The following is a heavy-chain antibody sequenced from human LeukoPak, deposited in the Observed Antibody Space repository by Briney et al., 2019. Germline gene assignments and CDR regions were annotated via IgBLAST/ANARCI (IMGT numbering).Heavy chain of an antibody. V-gene: IGHV4-39*01. CDR3: ARLLKYSGSYYCDF. CDR1: GGSVSSTRHY. CDR2: MYYSGST. D-gene: IGHD1-26*01. Sequence: SETLSLTCTVSGGSVSSTRHYWGWIRQPPGKGLEWIGNMYYSGSTYYNPSLRSRVTTSVDTTKNRFSLKLGSVTAADTAVYYCARLLKYSGSYYCDFWGQGTLVTVSS. J-gene: IGHJ4*02.